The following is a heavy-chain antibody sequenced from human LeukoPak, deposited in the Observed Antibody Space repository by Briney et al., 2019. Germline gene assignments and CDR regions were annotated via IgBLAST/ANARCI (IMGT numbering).Heavy chain of an antibody. J-gene: IGHJ4*02. CDR2: INTDGTEQ. CDR3: AENSALEY. D-gene: IGHD1/OR15-1a*01. Sequence: GGALRLSCAASVFTFRSDWRHWVREAPGEGLVWVYRINTDGTEQRYADSVKGRFTISRDNSKNTMYLQMNSLRAEDTAVYYCAENSALEYWGQGTLVTVSS. V-gene: IGHV3-74*01. CDR1: VFTFRSDW.